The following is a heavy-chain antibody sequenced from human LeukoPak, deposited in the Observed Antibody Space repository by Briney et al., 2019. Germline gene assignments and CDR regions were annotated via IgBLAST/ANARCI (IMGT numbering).Heavy chain of an antibody. CDR3: ARVVQLTPPPSYYYYYMDV. V-gene: IGHV4-59*01. CDR2: IYYSGST. CDR1: GGSISSYY. D-gene: IGHD6-6*01. J-gene: IGHJ6*03. Sequence: SETLSLTCTVSGGSISSYYWSWIRQPPGKGLEWIGYIYYSGSTNYNPSLKSRVTISLDTSKNQFSLKLSSVTAADTPVYYCARVVQLTPPPSYYYYYMDVWGKGTTVTVSS.